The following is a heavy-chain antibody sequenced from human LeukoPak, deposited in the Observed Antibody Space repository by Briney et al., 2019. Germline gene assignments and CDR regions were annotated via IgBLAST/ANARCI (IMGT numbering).Heavy chain of an antibody. V-gene: IGHV3-23*01. CDR1: GFSFSSYA. Sequence: PGGSLRLSCAASGFSFSSYAMSWVRQAPGKGLEWVSAISGSGGTSTYYADSVKGRFTISRNNSKNTLYLQMNSLRAEDTAVYYCARVLRGVGATIFGYWGQGTLVTVSS. CDR3: ARVLRGVGATIFGY. CDR2: ISGSGGTST. J-gene: IGHJ4*02. D-gene: IGHD1-26*01.